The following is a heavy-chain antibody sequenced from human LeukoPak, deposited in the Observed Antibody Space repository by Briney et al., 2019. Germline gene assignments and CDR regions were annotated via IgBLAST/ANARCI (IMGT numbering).Heavy chain of an antibody. CDR1: GFTFSSYG. J-gene: IGHJ4*02. CDR2: IWYDGSNK. CDR3: AKRECSSSSCYTGRDY. V-gene: IGHV3-33*06. Sequence: GGSLRLSCAASGFTFSSYGMHRVRQAPGKGLEWVAVIWYDGSNKYYADSVKGRFTISRDNSKNTLYLQMNSLRAEDTAVYYCAKRECSSSSCYTGRDYWGQGTLVTVSS. D-gene: IGHD2-2*02.